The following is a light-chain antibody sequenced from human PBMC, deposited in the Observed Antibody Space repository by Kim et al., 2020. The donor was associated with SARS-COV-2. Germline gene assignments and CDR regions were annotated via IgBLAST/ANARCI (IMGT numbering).Light chain of an antibody. CDR1: RNLLYSSHNRTY. Sequence: DIVMTQSPDSLTVSLGERATINCKSSRNLLYSSHNRTYLAWYQQQPGQPPKLLISWAAIRESRVPDRFSGSGSGTDFTLTINTLQAEDVAIYWCQQYYDTPFTLGGGTKLEI. CDR2: WAA. J-gene: IGKJ4*01. CDR3: QQYYDTPFT. V-gene: IGKV4-1*01.